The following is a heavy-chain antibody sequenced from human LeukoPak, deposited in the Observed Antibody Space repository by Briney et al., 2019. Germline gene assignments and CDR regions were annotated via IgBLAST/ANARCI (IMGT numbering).Heavy chain of an antibody. CDR2: IYYSGST. J-gene: IGHJ6*02. CDR3: ARGFMTTVTEYYYYGMDV. D-gene: IGHD4-17*01. CDR1: GGSISSYY. V-gene: IGHV4-59*01. Sequence: SETLSLTCTVSGGSISSYYWSWIRQPPGKGLEWIGYIYYSGSTNYNPSLKSRVTISVDTSKNQFSLKLSSVTAADTAVYYCARGFMTTVTEYYYYGMDVWGQGTTVTVSS.